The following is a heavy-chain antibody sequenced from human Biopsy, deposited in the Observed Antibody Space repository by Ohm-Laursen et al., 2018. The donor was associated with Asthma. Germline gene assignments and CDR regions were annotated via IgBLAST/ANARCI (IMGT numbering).Heavy chain of an antibody. CDR2: ITEDASTQ. V-gene: IGHV3-30*01. J-gene: IGHJ3*02. CDR1: GFSFSNFA. D-gene: IGHD3-10*02. CDR3: VRACSDYAFDI. Sequence: SLRLSCTASGFSFSNFAIHWVRQAPGKGLEWVGAITEDASTQDYADSMKGRFTMARDNSKNTLDLQMDSLRDADTAVYYWVRACSDYAFDIWGQGTTVSVSS.